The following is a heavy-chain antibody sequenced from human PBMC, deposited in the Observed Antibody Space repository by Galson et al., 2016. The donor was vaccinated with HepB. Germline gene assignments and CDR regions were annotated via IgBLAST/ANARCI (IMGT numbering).Heavy chain of an antibody. J-gene: IGHJ6*02. CDR3: AKVRQLAYSYGMDV. CDR1: GFTFRSYW. D-gene: IGHD6-6*01. CDR2: INSDGSST. Sequence: SLRLSCAASGFTFRSYWMHWVRQAPGKGLVWVSRINSDGSSTSYADSVKGRFTISRDNAKNTLYLQMNSLRAEDTAVYYCAKVRQLAYSYGMDVWGQGTTVTVSS. V-gene: IGHV3-74*01.